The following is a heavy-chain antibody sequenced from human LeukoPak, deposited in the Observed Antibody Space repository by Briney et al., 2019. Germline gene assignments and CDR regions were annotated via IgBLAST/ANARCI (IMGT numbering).Heavy chain of an antibody. CDR1: GGSISSYY. V-gene: IGHV4-59*01. D-gene: IGHD2-8*01. Sequence: SETLSLTCTVSGGSISSYYWSWIRQPPGKGLEWIGYIYYSGSTNYNPSLKSRVTISVDTSKSQFSLKLSSVTAADTAVYYCARLTNMEKDVTPTHYMDVWGKGTTVTVSS. CDR3: ARLTNMEKDVTPTHYMDV. J-gene: IGHJ6*03. CDR2: IYYSGST.